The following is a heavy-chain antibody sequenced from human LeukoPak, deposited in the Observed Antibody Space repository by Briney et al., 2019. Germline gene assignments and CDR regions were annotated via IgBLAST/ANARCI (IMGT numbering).Heavy chain of an antibody. Sequence: SETLSLTCSVSGGSINSYYWSWIRQSPGKGLEWIGYIYYSGSTYYNPSLKSRVTISVDTSKNQFSLKLSSVTAADTAVYYCAREAHYYDSSGYSDAFDIWGQGTMVTVSS. CDR2: IYYSGST. CDR3: AREAHYYDSSGYSDAFDI. V-gene: IGHV4-59*06. CDR1: GGSINSYY. D-gene: IGHD3-22*01. J-gene: IGHJ3*02.